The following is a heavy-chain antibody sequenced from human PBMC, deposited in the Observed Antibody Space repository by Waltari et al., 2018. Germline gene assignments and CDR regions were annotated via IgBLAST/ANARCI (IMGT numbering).Heavy chain of an antibody. CDR1: GFTFSSYR. D-gene: IGHD6-13*01. J-gene: IGHJ3*02. V-gene: IGHV3-21*01. CDR3: ARVRTAAAGNDAFDI. CDR2: ISSSSSYI. Sequence: EVQLVESGGGLVKPGGSLRLSCVASGFTFSSYRMNWVRQAPGKGLEWVSSISSSSSYIYYADSVKGRFTISRDNAKNSLYLQMNSLRAEDTAVYYCARVRTAAAGNDAFDIWGQGTMVTVSS.